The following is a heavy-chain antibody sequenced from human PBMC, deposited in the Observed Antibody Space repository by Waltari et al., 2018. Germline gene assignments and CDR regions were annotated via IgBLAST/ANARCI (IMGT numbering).Heavy chain of an antibody. D-gene: IGHD2-2*02. CDR2: ISSSSSYI. Sequence: EVQLVESGGGLVKPGGSLRLSCAASGFTFRSYSMNWVRQAPGKGLEWVSSISSSSSYIYYADSVKGRFTISRDNAKNSLYLQMNSLRAEDTAVYYCARGTSKPYRHFDYWGQGTLVTVSS. CDR1: GFTFRSYS. J-gene: IGHJ4*02. CDR3: ARGTSKPYRHFDY. V-gene: IGHV3-21*01.